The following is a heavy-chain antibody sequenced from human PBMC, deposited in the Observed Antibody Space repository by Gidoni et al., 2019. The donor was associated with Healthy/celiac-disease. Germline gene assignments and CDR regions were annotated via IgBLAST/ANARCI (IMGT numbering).Heavy chain of an antibody. Sequence: QVQLVESGGGLVKPGGSMRLSRAASGFTFSDYYMGRIRQAPGKGLEWVSYISSSSSYTNYADSVKGRFTISRDNAKNSLYLQMNSLRAEDTAVYYCARSKSRFPLIDYWGQGTLVTVSS. CDR1: GFTFSDYY. J-gene: IGHJ4*02. D-gene: IGHD2-8*01. CDR2: ISSSSSYT. V-gene: IGHV3-11*05. CDR3: ARSKSRFPLIDY.